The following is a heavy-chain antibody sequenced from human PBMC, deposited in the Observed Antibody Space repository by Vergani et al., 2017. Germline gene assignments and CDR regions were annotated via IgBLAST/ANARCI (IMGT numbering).Heavy chain of an antibody. J-gene: IGHJ4*02. CDR1: GGSFSGYY. CDR3: ARSAARSGWYFEQYYFDY. V-gene: IGHV4-34*01. D-gene: IGHD6-19*01. Sequence: QVQLQQWGAGLLKPSETLSLTCAVYGGSFSGYYWSWIRQPPGKGLEWIGEINHSGSTNYNPSLKSRVTISVATSKNQFSLKLSSVTAADTAVYYCARSAARSGWYFEQYYFDYWGQGTLVTVSS. CDR2: INHSGST.